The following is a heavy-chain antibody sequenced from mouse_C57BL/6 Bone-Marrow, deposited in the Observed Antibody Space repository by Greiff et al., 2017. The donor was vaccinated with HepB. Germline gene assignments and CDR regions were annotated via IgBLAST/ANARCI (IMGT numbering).Heavy chain of an antibody. Sequence: EVQLMESGGGLVKPGGSLKLSCAASGFTFSDYGMHWVRQAPEKGLEWVAYISSGSSTIYYADTVKGRFTISRDNAKNTLFLQMTSLRSEDTAMYYCARPMIRAWFAYWGQGTRVTVSA. J-gene: IGHJ3*01. CDR3: ARPMIRAWFAY. D-gene: IGHD2-4*01. CDR2: ISSGSSTI. CDR1: GFTFSDYG. V-gene: IGHV5-17*01.